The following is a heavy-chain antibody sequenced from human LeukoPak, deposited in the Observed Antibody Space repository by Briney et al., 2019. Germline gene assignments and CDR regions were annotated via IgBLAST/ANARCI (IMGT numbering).Heavy chain of an antibody. CDR1: GFAFDEYT. J-gene: IGHJ1*01. D-gene: IGHD3-22*01. V-gene: IGHV3-43*01. CDR2: ISWDGGSR. CDR3: AKDLDSSGYRFYFRH. Sequence: GGSLRLSCAASGFAFDEYTLHRVRQAPGQGLEWVSLISWDGGSRDYAESVKGRFTISRDNSKNSLYLQMNSLRTEDTALYYCAKDLDSSGYRFYFRHWGQGTLVTVSS.